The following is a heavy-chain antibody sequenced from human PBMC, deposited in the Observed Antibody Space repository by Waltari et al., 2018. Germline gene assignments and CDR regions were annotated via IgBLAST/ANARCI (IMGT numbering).Heavy chain of an antibody. J-gene: IGHJ4*02. CDR2: INTLTGNT. D-gene: IGHD3-10*01. V-gene: IGHV1-18*01. CDR1: GSTFTTFT. Sequence: QVHLVQSGAEMKKPGASVSVSCKASGSTFTTFTITWVRQAPGQGLEWKGWINTLTGNTDYAKNLQGRVTMTADTSTNTAYMELSNLRSDDSAVYYCGRVGVQSGADYWGQGTLVTVSS. CDR3: GRVGVQSGADY.